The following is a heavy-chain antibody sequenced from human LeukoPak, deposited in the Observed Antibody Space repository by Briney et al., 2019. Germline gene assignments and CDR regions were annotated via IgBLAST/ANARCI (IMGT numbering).Heavy chain of an antibody. D-gene: IGHD6-19*01. CDR2: IWYDGSKQ. V-gene: IGHV3-33*01. CDR3: ARLIGWSRFDP. Sequence: GGPLRLSCAASGFTFSSYGMHWVRQAPGKGLEWVALIWYDGSKQYYADSVKGRFTISRDNSKKTLHLQMNSLRAEDTAVFYCARLIGWSRFDPWGQGALVTVSS. CDR1: GFTFSSYG. J-gene: IGHJ5*02.